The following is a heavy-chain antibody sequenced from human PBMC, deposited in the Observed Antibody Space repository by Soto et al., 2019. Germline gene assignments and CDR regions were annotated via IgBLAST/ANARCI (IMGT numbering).Heavy chain of an antibody. CDR1: GGTFSSYA. J-gene: IGHJ3*02. Sequence: SVKVSCKASGGTFSSYAISWVRQAPGQGLEWMGGIIPIFGTANYAQKFQGRVTITADKSTSTAYMELSSLRSEDTAVYYCARDLGLYWSGGSCYCDDAFDIWGQGTMVTVSS. D-gene: IGHD2-15*01. CDR2: IIPIFGTA. CDR3: ARDLGLYWSGGSCYCDDAFDI. V-gene: IGHV1-69*06.